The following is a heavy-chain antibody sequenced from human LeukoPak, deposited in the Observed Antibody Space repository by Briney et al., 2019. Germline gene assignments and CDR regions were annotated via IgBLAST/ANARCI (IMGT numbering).Heavy chain of an antibody. Sequence: ASVKVSCKASGYTFTSYDINWVRQATGQGLEWMGWMNPNSGNTNYAQKLQGRVTMTTDTSTSTAYMELRSLRSDDTAVYYCARANHGFDYWGQGTLVTVSS. V-gene: IGHV1-18*01. CDR3: ARANHGFDY. CDR2: MNPNSGNT. CDR1: GYTFTSYD. D-gene: IGHD1-14*01. J-gene: IGHJ4*02.